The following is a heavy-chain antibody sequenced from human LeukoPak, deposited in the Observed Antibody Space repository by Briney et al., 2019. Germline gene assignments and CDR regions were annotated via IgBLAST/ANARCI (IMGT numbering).Heavy chain of an antibody. Sequence: TGGSLRLSCAASGFTFDDYGMSWVRQAPGKGLEWVSAINWNSGSTGYADSVKGRFTISRDNAKKSLYLQMNSLRAENTALYHCARGPYYCSGATCYSETVTTLNYYHGMDVWGQGTTVTVSS. V-gene: IGHV3-20*01. CDR1: GFTFDDYG. D-gene: IGHD2-15*01. CDR3: ARGPYYCSGATCYSETVTTLNYYHGMDV. CDR2: INWNSGST. J-gene: IGHJ6*02.